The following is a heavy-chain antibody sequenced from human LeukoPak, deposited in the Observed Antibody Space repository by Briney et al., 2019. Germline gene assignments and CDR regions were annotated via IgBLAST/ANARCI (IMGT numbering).Heavy chain of an antibody. CDR1: GFTFSSYA. D-gene: IGHD3-10*01. J-gene: IGHJ4*02. Sequence: GGSLRLSCAASGFTFSSYAMSWVRQAPGKGLEWVSAISGSGGSTYYADSVKGRFTISRDNSKNTLYLQMNSLRAEDTAVYYCAKVPSTGYGSGSYYNCYFDYWGQGTLVTVSS. CDR2: ISGSGGST. V-gene: IGHV3-23*01. CDR3: AKVPSTGYGSGSYYNCYFDY.